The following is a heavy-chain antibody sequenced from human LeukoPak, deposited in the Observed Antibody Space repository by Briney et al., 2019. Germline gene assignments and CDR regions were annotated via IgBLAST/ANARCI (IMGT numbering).Heavy chain of an antibody. CDR2: ISGSGGST. Sequence: GGSLRLSCAASGFTFSSYAMSWVRQAPGKGLEWVSAISGSGGSTYYADSVKGRFTISRDNSKNTLYLQMNSLRAEDTAVYYCARVDKAITAVGGVYYLDYWGQGTLVTVSS. CDR3: ARVDKAITAVGGVYYLDY. CDR1: GFTFSSYA. D-gene: IGHD3-16*01. J-gene: IGHJ4*02. V-gene: IGHV3-23*01.